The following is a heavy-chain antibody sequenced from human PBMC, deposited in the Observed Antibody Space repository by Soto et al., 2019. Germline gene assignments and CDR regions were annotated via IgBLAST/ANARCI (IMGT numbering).Heavy chain of an antibody. V-gene: IGHV4-59*01. Sequence: SETLSLTCTVSGTSIGSYYWGWIRQPPGKGLEWIANIHYSGTTNYNPSLASRVTLSVDTSKNQFSLKMTSVTAADRAMYFCARYNSYAIDYWGRGTLVTVSS. CDR3: ARYNSYAIDY. CDR1: GTSIGSYY. D-gene: IGHD2-8*01. J-gene: IGHJ4*02. CDR2: IHYSGTT.